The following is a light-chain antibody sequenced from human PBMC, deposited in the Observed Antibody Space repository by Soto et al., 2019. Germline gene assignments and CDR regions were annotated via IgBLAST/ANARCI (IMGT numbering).Light chain of an antibody. CDR2: DVN. V-gene: IGLV2-14*01. J-gene: IGLJ3*02. Sequence: QSALTQPASVSGSPGQSITISCTGTSSDVGGYNYVSWYQQHPYRAPKLMIYDVNNRPSGVSNRFSGSKSDNTASLTISGLQAEDEALYYCSSYTSSTTLLFGGGTKLTVL. CDR1: SSDVGGYNY. CDR3: SSYTSSTTLL.